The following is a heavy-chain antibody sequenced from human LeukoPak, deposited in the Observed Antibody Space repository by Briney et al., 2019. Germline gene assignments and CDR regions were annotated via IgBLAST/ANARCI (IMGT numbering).Heavy chain of an antibody. CDR3: AREIGYYYGSGSYYVFDP. CDR2: INPSGGST. D-gene: IGHD3-10*01. Sequence: ASVKVSCKASGYTFTSYYMHWVRQAPGQGLERMGIINPSGGSTSYAQKLQGRVTMTRDTSTSTVYMELSSLRSEDTAVYYCAREIGYYYGSGSYYVFDPWGQGTLVTVSS. V-gene: IGHV1-46*01. CDR1: GYTFTSYY. J-gene: IGHJ5*02.